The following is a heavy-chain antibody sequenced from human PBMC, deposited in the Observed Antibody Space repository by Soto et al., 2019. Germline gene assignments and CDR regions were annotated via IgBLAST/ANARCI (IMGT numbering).Heavy chain of an antibody. CDR2: ISYDGSNK. J-gene: IGHJ4*02. CDR1: GFTFSSYA. V-gene: IGHV3-30-3*01. D-gene: IGHD6-13*01. Sequence: PGGSLRLSCAASGFTFSSYAMHWGRQAPGKGLEWVAVISYDGSNKYYADSVKGRFTISRDNSKNTLYLQMNSLRAEDTAVYYCARDGRAYSSSWYCLDYWGQGTLVTVSS. CDR3: ARDGRAYSSSWYCLDY.